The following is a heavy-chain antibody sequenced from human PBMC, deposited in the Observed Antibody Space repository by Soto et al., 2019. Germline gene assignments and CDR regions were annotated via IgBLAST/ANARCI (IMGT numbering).Heavy chain of an antibody. CDR1: GGSISSSNW. J-gene: IGHJ3*02. V-gene: IGHV4-4*02. D-gene: IGHD1-26*01. CDR3: ATMGATTSGAFDI. Sequence: QVQLRESGPGLVKPSGTLSLTCAVSGGSISSSNWWSWVRQPPGKGLEWIGEIYHGGNTIYNPSLKSRVTISVDKSKNQFSLKLSSVTAADTAVYYCATMGATTSGAFDIWGQGTMVTVSS. CDR2: IYHGGNT.